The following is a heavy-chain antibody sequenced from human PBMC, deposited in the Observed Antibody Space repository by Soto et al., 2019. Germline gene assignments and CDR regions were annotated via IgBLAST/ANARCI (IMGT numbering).Heavy chain of an antibody. CDR3: ARDGVGYCSGGSCCSGYYYYGMDV. CDR2: ISSSSSYI. J-gene: IGHJ6*02. V-gene: IGHV3-21*01. Sequence: PVGSLRLSCAASGFTFSSYSMNWVRQAPGKGLEWVSSISSSSSYIYYADPVKGRFTISRDNAKNSLYLQMNSLRAEDTAVYYCARDGVGYCSGGSCCSGYYYYGMDVWGQGTTVTVSS. CDR1: GFTFSSYS. D-gene: IGHD2-15*01.